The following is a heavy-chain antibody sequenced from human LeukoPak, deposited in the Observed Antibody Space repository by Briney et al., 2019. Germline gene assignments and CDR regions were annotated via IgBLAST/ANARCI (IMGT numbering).Heavy chain of an antibody. CDR1: GVSISSSNSY. J-gene: IGHJ4*02. V-gene: IGHV4-39*01. Sequence: SETLSLTCTVSGVSISSSNSYWGWIRQPPGKGLEWIGSIYYSENTYYNASLKSQVSISIDTSKNQFSLRLTSVTAADTAVYYCARQTGSGLFILPGGRGTLVTVP. D-gene: IGHD3/OR15-3a*01. CDR3: ARQTGSGLFILP. CDR2: IYYSENT.